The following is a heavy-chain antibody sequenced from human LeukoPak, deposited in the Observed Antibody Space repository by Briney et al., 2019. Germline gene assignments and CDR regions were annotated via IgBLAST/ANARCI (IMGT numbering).Heavy chain of an antibody. CDR2: IKQDGSEK. CDR3: ARGWEYCDY. Sequence: PGGSLRLSCAASGFTFSNYWMSWVRQAPGKGLEWVANIKQDGSEKYYVDSVRGRFTISRDNAKNSVYLQMNSLRAEDTAVYYCARGWEYCDYWGQGTLVTVSS. J-gene: IGHJ4*02. D-gene: IGHD1-26*01. CDR1: GFTFSNYW. V-gene: IGHV3-7*01.